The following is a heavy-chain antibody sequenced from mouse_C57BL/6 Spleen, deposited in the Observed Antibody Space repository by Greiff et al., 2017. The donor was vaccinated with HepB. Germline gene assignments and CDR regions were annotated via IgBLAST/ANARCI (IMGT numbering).Heavy chain of an antibody. D-gene: IGHD1-1*01. CDR3: ARGGGSSSAWFAY. CDR2: ISSGSSTI. V-gene: IGHV5-17*01. J-gene: IGHJ3*01. CDR1: GFTFSDYG. Sequence: VQLKESGGGLVKPGGSLKLSCAASGFTFSDYGMHWVRQAPEKGLEWVAYISSGSSTIYYADTVKGRFTISRDNAKNTLFLQMTSLRSEDTAMYYCARGGGSSSAWFAYWGQGTLVTVSA.